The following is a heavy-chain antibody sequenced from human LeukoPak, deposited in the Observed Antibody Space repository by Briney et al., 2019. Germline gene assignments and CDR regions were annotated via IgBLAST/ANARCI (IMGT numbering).Heavy chain of an antibody. J-gene: IGHJ5*02. Sequence: SETLSLTCAVYGGSFSGYYWSWIRQPPGKGLEWIREINHSGSTNYNPSLKSRVTISVDTSKNQFSLKLSSVTAADTAVYYCASGKHDFWSGYATNWFDPWGQRTLVTVSS. D-gene: IGHD3-3*01. CDR1: GGSFSGYY. V-gene: IGHV4-34*01. CDR3: ASGKHDFWSGYATNWFDP. CDR2: INHSGST.